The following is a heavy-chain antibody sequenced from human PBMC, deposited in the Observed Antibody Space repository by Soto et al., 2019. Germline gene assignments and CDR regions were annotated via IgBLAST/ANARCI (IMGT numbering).Heavy chain of an antibody. D-gene: IGHD5-12*01. CDR2: IYYSGST. CDR1: GASISSYY. V-gene: IGHV4-59*01. Sequence: PSETLSLTCTVSGASISSYYWSWIRQPPGKGLECIGYIYYSGSTNYNPSLKSRVSTSVDTSKNQLFLKLSSVTAADTAVYYRAKSLVAPRGMSYYYYYMDVWGKGTTVTVSS. CDR3: AKSLVAPRGMSYYYYYMDV. J-gene: IGHJ6*03.